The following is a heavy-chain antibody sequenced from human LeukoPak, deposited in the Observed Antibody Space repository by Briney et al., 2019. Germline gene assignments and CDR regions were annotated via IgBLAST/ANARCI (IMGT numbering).Heavy chain of an antibody. CDR1: RFTFSTYA. V-gene: IGHV3-23*01. D-gene: IGHD3-22*01. J-gene: IGHJ5*02. Sequence: GGSLRLSCAASRFTFSTYAMSWVRQAPGKGLEWVSPISDSGGSTYYADSLKGRFTISRDNYKNTLYLQMNSLRAEDTAVYYCAKVDYYDSSGNYPNWFDPWGQGTLVTVSS. CDR3: AKVDYYDSSGNYPNWFDP. CDR2: ISDSGGST.